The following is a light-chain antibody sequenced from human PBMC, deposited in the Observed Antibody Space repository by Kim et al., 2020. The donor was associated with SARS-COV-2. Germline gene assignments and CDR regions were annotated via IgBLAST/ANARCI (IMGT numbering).Light chain of an antibody. Sequence: APGHTARITCGGHNIGGRSVHWYQQRPGQAPVLVIHSDNGRPSGIPERFSGSNSGNTATLTISRAEAGDEADYYCQVWDSTSDHYVFGTGTQLTVL. CDR3: QVWDSTSDHYV. J-gene: IGLJ1*01. CDR2: SDN. V-gene: IGLV3-21*04. CDR1: NIGGRS.